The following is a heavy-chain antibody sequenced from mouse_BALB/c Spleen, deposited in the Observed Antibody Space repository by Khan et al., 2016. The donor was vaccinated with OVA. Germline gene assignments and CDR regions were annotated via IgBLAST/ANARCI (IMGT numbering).Heavy chain of an antibody. J-gene: IGHJ2*01. V-gene: IGHV1-7*01. Sequence: QVQLQQSGVALAKPGASVKMSCKASGYTFSTYWMHWVKQRPGQGLEWIGYINPTSGYTDYNEKFKDKATLSADKSSSTAYMQLSRLTSEDSAVYYCTRDRIDYWGQGTTLTVSS. CDR3: TRDRIDY. CDR1: GYTFSTYW. CDR2: INPTSGYT.